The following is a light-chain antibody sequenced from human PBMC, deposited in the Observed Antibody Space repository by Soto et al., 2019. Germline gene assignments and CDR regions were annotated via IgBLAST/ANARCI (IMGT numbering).Light chain of an antibody. J-gene: IGKJ1*01. CDR2: GAS. Sequence: EIVLTQSPGTLSLSPGERAILSCRASQSVSSSYLAWYQQKPGQAPRLLIYGASSRATGIPDRFSGSGSGTDFTLTIRRLEPEDFAVYYCQQYGSSPRTFGQGTKVEIK. V-gene: IGKV3-20*01. CDR1: QSVSSSY. CDR3: QQYGSSPRT.